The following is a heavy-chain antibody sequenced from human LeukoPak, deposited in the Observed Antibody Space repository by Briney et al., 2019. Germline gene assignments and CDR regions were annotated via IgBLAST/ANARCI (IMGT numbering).Heavy chain of an antibody. V-gene: IGHV4-59*01. CDR1: GGSISSYY. CDR3: ARGLDGPADY. D-gene: IGHD5-24*01. Sequence: SETLSLTCTVSGGSISSYYWSWIRQPPGKGLEWIGYIYYSGSTNYNPSLKSRVTISVDTSKNQFSLKLSSVTAADTAVYYCARGLDGPADYWGQGTLVTVSP. CDR2: IYYSGST. J-gene: IGHJ4*02.